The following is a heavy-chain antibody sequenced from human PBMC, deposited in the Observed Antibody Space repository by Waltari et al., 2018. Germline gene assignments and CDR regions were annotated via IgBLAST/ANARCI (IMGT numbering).Heavy chain of an antibody. J-gene: IGHJ4*02. V-gene: IGHV4-34*01. D-gene: IGHD3-22*01. Sequence: QVHLQQWGAGPLKPSETLSLTCSVYGGSFRGFSWSWIRQPPGKGLGGIGQIDHNEDTTYNPSLKDRVTISLDTSKRKFSLTLTSVTAADTAVYYCASTPLFYYDTSGYYFWGQGAPVTVSS. CDR2: IDHNEDT. CDR3: ASTPLFYYDTSGYYF. CDR1: GGSFRGFS.